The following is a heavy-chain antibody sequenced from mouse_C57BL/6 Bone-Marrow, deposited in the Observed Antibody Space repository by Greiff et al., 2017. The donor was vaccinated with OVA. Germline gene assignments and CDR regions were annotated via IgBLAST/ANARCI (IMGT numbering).Heavy chain of an antibody. V-gene: IGHV1-81*01. CDR3: AREAYYCYGGAWFAY. CDR2: IHPRSGNT. CDR1: GYTFTSYG. J-gene: IGHJ3*01. D-gene: IGHD2-9*01. Sequence: VQLVESGAELARPGASVKLSCKASGYTFTSYGISWVKQRTGQGLEWIGEIHPRSGNTYYNEKFKGTATLTAAKSSSTAYMELRSLTSEDSAVYFCAREAYYCYGGAWFAYWGQGTLVTVSA.